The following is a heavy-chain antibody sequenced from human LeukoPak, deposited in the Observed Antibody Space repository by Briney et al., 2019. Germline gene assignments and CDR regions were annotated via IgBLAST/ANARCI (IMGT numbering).Heavy chain of an antibody. CDR3: ARHPSGAYCSGGSRSAGFDP. D-gene: IGHD2-15*01. CDR2: IYYSGST. J-gene: IGHJ5*02. CDR1: GGSISSYY. Sequence: SETLSLTCTVSGGSISSYYWSWIRQPPGKGLEWIGYIYYSGSTNYNPSLKSRVTISVDTSKNQFSLKLSSVTAADTAVYYCARHPSGAYCSGGSRSAGFDPWGQGTLVTVSS. V-gene: IGHV4-59*01.